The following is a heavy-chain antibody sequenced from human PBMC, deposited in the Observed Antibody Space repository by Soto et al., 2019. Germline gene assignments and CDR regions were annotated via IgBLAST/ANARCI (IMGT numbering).Heavy chain of an antibody. CDR1: GGSISSGDYY. V-gene: IGHV4-30-4*01. CDR3: ATRPTVNNPLNWFDP. Sequence: SETLSLTCTVSGGSISSGDYYWSWIREPPGKGLEWIGYIYYSGSTYYNPSLKSRVTISVDTSKNQFSLKLSSVTAADTAVYYCATRPTVNNPLNWFDPWGQGTLVTVSS. D-gene: IGHD4-17*01. J-gene: IGHJ5*02. CDR2: IYYSGST.